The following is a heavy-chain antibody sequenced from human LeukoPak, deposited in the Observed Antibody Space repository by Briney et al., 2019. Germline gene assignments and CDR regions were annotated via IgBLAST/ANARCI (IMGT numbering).Heavy chain of an antibody. Sequence: GGSLRLSCVASGFTFEDYTMHWVRHAPGKTLEWVSLISWDGTTYYTDSVKGRFTISRDNSKNSLYLQMDTLRSEDTAFYYCVKDLSYESSGHVLEYWGQGTLVTVAS. CDR2: ISWDGTT. V-gene: IGHV3-43*01. CDR1: GFTFEDYT. CDR3: VKDLSYESSGHVLEY. J-gene: IGHJ4*02. D-gene: IGHD3-22*01.